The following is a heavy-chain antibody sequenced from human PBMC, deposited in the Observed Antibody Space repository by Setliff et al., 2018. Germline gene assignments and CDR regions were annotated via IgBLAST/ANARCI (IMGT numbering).Heavy chain of an antibody. Sequence: GGSLRLSCAASTLTFTYAMSWVRQTPGKGLEWIASINGDGADTYYAASMKGRFTISRXNXKRTLYLQMSSLRADDTAGYYCAEDWXXXXEGFDVWGXGXXVT. CDR3: AEDWXXXXEGFDV. J-gene: IGHJ3*01. CDR1: TLTFTYA. V-gene: IGHV3-23*01. CDR2: INGDGADT.